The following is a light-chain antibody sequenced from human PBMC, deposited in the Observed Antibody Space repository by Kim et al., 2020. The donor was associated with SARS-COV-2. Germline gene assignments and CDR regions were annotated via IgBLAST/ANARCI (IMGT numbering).Light chain of an antibody. Sequence: DIQMTQSPPSLSASVRDRVTITCQASQDIMHFLDWYQQTPGKAPKLLIYDASNLQAGVPSRFSGSGSGTDFTLTISSLQPEDIATYYCQQYDGPPVTFGPGTKVDIK. J-gene: IGKJ3*01. CDR3: QQYDGPPVT. CDR2: DAS. CDR1: QDIMHF. V-gene: IGKV1-33*01.